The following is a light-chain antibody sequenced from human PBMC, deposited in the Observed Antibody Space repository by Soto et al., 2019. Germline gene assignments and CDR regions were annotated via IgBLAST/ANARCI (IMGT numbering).Light chain of an antibody. J-gene: IGKJ5*01. Sequence: DMQVTQAPSAVCASVGERLSNTCRASQDIAGYLAWYQHKPGRTPELLIHGASRLQSGVPARFSGSGSGTDFTLSINSLQPEDFATYYCQQAYSFPMTFGQGTRLEIK. CDR3: QQAYSFPMT. V-gene: IGKV1D-12*01. CDR2: GAS. CDR1: QDIAGY.